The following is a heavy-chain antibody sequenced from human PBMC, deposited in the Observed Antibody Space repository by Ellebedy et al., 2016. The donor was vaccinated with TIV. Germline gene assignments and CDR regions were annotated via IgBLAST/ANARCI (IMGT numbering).Heavy chain of an antibody. CDR3: ARDPGELLPGLADY. V-gene: IGHV3-7*01. CDR1: GFTFSNFW. CDR2: IKQDGGEK. Sequence: GGSLRLSXAASGFTFSNFWMNWVRQAPGKGLEWVANIKQDGGEKYYVDSVKGRFTISRDNAKNSLYLQMNSLRAEDTAVYYCARDPGELLPGLADYWGQGTLVTVSS. D-gene: IGHD1-26*01. J-gene: IGHJ4*02.